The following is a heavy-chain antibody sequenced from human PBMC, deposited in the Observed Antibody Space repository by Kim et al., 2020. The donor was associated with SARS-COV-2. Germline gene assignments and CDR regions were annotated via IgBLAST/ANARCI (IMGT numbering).Heavy chain of an antibody. CDR3: ARGGTIFGVVIPFDY. CDR2: T. J-gene: IGHJ4*02. V-gene: IGHV1-8*01. D-gene: IGHD3-3*01. Sequence: TGYAQKFQGRVTMTRNPSISTAYMELSSLRSEDTAVYYCARGGTIFGVVIPFDYWGQGTLVTVSS.